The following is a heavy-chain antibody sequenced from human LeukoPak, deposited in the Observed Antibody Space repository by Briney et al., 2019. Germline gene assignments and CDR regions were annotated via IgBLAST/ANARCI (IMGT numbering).Heavy chain of an antibody. CDR2: IIPIFGTV. V-gene: IGHV1-69*05. J-gene: IGHJ5*02. CDR3: ARDNRRWFDP. Sequence: ASVKVSCKASGYTFTSYDINWVRQAPGQGLEWMGGIIPIFGTVNYAQKFQGRVTITTDESTSTAYMELSSLRSEDTAVYYCARDNRRWFDPWGQGTQVTVSS. CDR1: GYTFTSYD.